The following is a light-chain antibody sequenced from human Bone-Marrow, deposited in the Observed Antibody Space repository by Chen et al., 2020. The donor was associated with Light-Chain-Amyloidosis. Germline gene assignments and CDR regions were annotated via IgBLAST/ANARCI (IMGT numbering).Light chain of an antibody. CDR3: MQALQTPLT. J-gene: IGKJ4*01. V-gene: IGKV2-28*01. Sequence: DIVLTQSPLALPVTPGEPASISCRSSQSLLHSNGHTYLDRYLQKPGQSPQVLIYLGSERASGVPDRFSGSGSGTDFTLKISRVEAEDVGVYYCMQALQTPLTFGGGTKVEIK. CDR1: QSLLHSNGHTY. CDR2: LGS.